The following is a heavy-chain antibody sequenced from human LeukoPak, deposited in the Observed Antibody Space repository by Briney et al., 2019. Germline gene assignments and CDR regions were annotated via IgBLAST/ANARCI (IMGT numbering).Heavy chain of an antibody. CDR2: IVQDGSEK. D-gene: IGHD2-8*01. J-gene: IGHJ4*02. CDR3: ARAVNGYFDY. Sequence: PGGSLRLSCAASGSTFSTYWMSWVRQAPGKGLEWVANIVQDGSEKFYVDSVKGRFTISRDNAKNSLSLQMNSLRAEDTAVYYCARAVNGYFDYWGQGTLVTVSS. CDR1: GSTFSTYW. V-gene: IGHV3-7*04.